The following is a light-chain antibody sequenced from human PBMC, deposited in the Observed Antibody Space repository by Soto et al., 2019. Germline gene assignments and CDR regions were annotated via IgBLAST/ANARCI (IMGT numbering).Light chain of an antibody. V-gene: IGKV1-27*01. CDR3: QKYNGAPLT. Sequence: DIQMTQSPSSLPASVGDRVTITCRASQGISDYLAWYQQKPGKVPKLLIYAASTLQSGVPSRFSGSGSGTDFTLTISSLQPEDGATYFCQKYNGAPLTFGGGTKVEIK. J-gene: IGKJ4*01. CDR2: AAS. CDR1: QGISDY.